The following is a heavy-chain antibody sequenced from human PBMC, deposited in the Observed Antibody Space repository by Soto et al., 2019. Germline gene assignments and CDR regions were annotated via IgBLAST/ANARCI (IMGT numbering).Heavy chain of an antibody. D-gene: IGHD2-8*01. CDR3: ARGYCTTNICEPWFDA. J-gene: IGHJ5*02. V-gene: IGHV5-51*01. Sequence: PGESLKISCTGVGYSFTSYWIGWVRQMPGKGLEWMGIIYPGDSDTRYSPSFQGQVTISADKSISTVYLQWSSLKASDTAMYYCARGYCTTNICEPWFDAWGQGTLVTVSS. CDR2: IYPGDSDT. CDR1: GYSFTSYW.